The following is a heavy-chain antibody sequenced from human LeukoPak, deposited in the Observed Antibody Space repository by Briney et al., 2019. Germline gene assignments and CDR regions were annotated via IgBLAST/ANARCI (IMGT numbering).Heavy chain of an antibody. V-gene: IGHV4-30-4*08. CDR3: ARGHYGSGSYYSRGGYFDY. CDR1: GGSISSGDYY. D-gene: IGHD3-10*01. Sequence: SQTLSFTCTVSGGSISSGDYYWSWIRQPPGKGLEWIGYIYYSGSTYYNPSLKSRVTISVDTSKNQFSLKLRSVTAADTAVYYCARGHYGSGSYYSRGGYFDYWGQGTLVTVSS. CDR2: IYYSGST. J-gene: IGHJ4*02.